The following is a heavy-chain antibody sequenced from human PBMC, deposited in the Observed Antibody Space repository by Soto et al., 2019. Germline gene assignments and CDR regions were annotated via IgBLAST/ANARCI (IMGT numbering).Heavy chain of an antibody. D-gene: IGHD2-15*01. CDR3: APLSVSLSGPYGIHV. V-gene: IGHV4-39*01. J-gene: IGHJ6*02. CDR1: GYSVTSSDYY. Sequence: SETLSLTCSVSGYSVTSSDYYWAWIRQPPGKGLEWIGSMFYSGLTYYNPSLKSRATLSVDTSKNQFSVRLNSVTAADTAVYYCAPLSVSLSGPYGIHVWGQGTTVTVSS. CDR2: MFYSGLT.